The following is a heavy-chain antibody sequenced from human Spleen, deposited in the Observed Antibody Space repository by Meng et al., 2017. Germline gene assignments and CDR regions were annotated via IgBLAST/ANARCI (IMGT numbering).Heavy chain of an antibody. CDR2: IDPKSGDT. Sequence: ASVKVSCKPSGYNFPDYWLHWVRRAPGQGLEWMGRIDPKSGDTHYAQRFQGRVTITGDTSISTAYMELSGLRSDDTAMYYCAREPSNIVATIIGYFQHWGQGTLVTVSS. CDR1: GYNFPDYW. D-gene: IGHD5-12*01. J-gene: IGHJ1*01. CDR3: AREPSNIVATIIGYFQH. V-gene: IGHV1-2*06.